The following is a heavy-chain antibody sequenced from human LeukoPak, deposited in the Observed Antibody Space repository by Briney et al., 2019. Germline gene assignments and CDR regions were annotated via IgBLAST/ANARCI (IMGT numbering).Heavy chain of an antibody. Sequence: ASVKVSCKTSGYTFTTYDINWVRQAPGQGLEWMGRISAYNGYTNYGQKLQGRVTMTTDTSTNTAYMELRSLRSDDTAVYYCARVGTGTRSFDSWGQGTLATVSS. V-gene: IGHV1-18*01. CDR3: ARVGTGTRSFDS. J-gene: IGHJ4*02. CDR1: GYTFTTYD. D-gene: IGHD1/OR15-1a*01. CDR2: ISAYNGYT.